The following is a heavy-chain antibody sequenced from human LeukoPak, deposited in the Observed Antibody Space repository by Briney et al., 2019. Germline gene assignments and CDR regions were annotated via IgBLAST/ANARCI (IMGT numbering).Heavy chain of an antibody. Sequence: GGSLRLSCAASGFTFSSYGMHWVRQAPGKGLEWVAVISYDGSNKYYADSVKGRFTISRDNSKDTLYLQMNSLRAEDTAVYYCVRGRDYFDEWGQGTLVTVSS. CDR2: ISYDGSNK. CDR1: GFTFSSYG. J-gene: IGHJ4*02. V-gene: IGHV3-30*03. CDR3: VRGRDYFDE.